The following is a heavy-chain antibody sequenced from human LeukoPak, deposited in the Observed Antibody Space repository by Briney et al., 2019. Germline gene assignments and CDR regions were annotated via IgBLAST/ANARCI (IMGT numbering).Heavy chain of an antibody. V-gene: IGHV4-31*03. Sequence: SETLSLTCTVSGGSISSGGYYWSWIRQHPGKGLEWIGYTYYSGSTYYNPSLKSRVTISIDTSKNQFSLKLSSVTAADTAVYYCARSTGSRGAFDIWGQGTMVTVSS. CDR1: GGSISSGGYY. CDR2: TYYSGST. CDR3: ARSTGSRGAFDI. J-gene: IGHJ3*02. D-gene: IGHD3-10*01.